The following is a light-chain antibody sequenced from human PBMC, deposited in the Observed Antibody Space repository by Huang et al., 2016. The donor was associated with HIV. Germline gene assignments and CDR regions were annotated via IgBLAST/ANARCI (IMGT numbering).Light chain of an antibody. CDR2: LGS. CDR3: MQALQTPLT. CDR1: QSLLHRNGYNY. J-gene: IGKJ4*01. V-gene: IGKV2-28*01. Sequence: DIVMTQSPLSPPVTPGEPASISCRSSQSLLHRNGYNYLDWYLQQPGQSPQLLIYLGSNRASGVPDRFSGSGSGTDFTLNISRVEAEDVGVYHCMQALQTPLTFGGGTKVEIK.